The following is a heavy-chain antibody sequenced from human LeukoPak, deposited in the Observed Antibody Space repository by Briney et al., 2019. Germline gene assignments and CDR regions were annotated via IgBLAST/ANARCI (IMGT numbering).Heavy chain of an antibody. D-gene: IGHD3-22*01. J-gene: IGHJ4*02. CDR3: TRGRDTTGYFVY. Sequence: GASVKVSCKASGYTFSSYGINWVRLAPGQGLEWMGWIDTNTGNPTYAQGFAGRFVFSLDTSVTTTYLQISSLKAEDTAVYFCTRGRDTTGYFVYWGQGTLVTVSS. CDR1: GYTFSSYG. CDR2: IDTNTGNP. V-gene: IGHV7-4-1*02.